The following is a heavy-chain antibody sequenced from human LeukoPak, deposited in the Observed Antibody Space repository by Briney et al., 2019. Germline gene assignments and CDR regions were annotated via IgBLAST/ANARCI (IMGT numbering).Heavy chain of an antibody. Sequence: GGSLRLSCAASGFTVSSYYMTWVRRAPGKGLVGVSIIYAGGYTNYADSVKGRFTISRDNSKNTLYLEMNSLRAEDTGVYYCARGQNYYDSSGYYSIWGQGTMVTVSS. V-gene: IGHV3-53*01. CDR2: IYAGGYT. D-gene: IGHD3-22*01. J-gene: IGHJ3*02. CDR1: GFTVSSYY. CDR3: ARGQNYYDSSGYYSI.